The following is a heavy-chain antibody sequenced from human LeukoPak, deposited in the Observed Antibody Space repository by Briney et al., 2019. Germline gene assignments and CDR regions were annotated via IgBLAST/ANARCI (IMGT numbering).Heavy chain of an antibody. CDR1: GFTFSSYS. V-gene: IGHV3-30*02. CDR3: AKEGILGAFDI. Sequence: GGSLRLSCAASGFTFSSYSMNWVRQAPGKGLEWVAVIWYGGSNKYYADSVKGRFTISRDNSKNTLYLQMNSLRAEDTAVYYCAKEGILGAFDIWDQGTMVTVSS. D-gene: IGHD6-13*01. J-gene: IGHJ3*02. CDR2: IWYGGSNK.